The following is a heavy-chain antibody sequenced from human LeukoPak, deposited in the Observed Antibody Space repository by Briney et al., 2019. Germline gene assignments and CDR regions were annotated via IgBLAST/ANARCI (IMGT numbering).Heavy chain of an antibody. J-gene: IGHJ6*04. CDR3: VRSIAYYYYGMDV. Sequence: SVKVSCKASGGTFSSYAISWVRQAPGQGLEWMGGIIPIFGTANCAQKFQGRVTITADKSTSTAYMELSSLRSEDTAVYYCVRSIAYYYYGMDVWGKGTTVTVSS. CDR1: GGTFSSYA. D-gene: IGHD3-10*01. CDR2: IIPIFGTA. V-gene: IGHV1-69*06.